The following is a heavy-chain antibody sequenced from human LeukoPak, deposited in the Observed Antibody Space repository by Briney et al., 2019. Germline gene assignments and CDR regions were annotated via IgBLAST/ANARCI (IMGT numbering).Heavy chain of an antibody. V-gene: IGHV3-48*01. CDR2: ISSSTRSF. CDR3: ARGAVAGDYYHSGMDV. J-gene: IGHJ6*02. Sequence: GGSLRLSCVASGFTFNSYSMNWVRQAPGKGLEWVSYISSSTRSFYRADSVKGRFTVSRDNGKKSLYLQMNSLRVEDTAVYYCARGAVAGDYYHSGMDVWGQGTTVTVSS. D-gene: IGHD6-19*01. CDR1: GFTFNSYS.